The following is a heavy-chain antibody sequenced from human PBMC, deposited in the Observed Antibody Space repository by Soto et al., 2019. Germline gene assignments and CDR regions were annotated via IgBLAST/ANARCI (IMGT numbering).Heavy chain of an antibody. D-gene: IGHD2-15*01. CDR1: GYTFTNYD. J-gene: IGHJ4*02. Sequence: ASVKVSCKASGYTFTNYDINWVRQATGQGLEWLGWMNPNSGSADYAQKFQGRVTMTSNTSITTAYMELTSLRSEDTAVYYCARNLGYCTGGSCYFGYWGQGTLVTVS. CDR2: MNPNSGSA. V-gene: IGHV1-8*01. CDR3: ARNLGYCTGGSCYFGY.